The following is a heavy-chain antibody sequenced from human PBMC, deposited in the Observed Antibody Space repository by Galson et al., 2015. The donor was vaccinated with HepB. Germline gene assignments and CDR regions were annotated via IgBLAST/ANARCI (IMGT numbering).Heavy chain of an antibody. V-gene: IGHV3-30*04. Sequence: SLRLSCAASGFTFSSYAMHWVRQAPGKGLEWVAVISYDGSNKYYADSVKGRFTISRDNSKNTLYLQMNSLRAEDTAVYYCAREDRGSSWTNRYYYYGMDVWGQGTTVTVSS. CDR1: GFTFSSYA. J-gene: IGHJ6*02. D-gene: IGHD6-13*01. CDR2: ISYDGSNK. CDR3: AREDRGSSWTNRYYYYGMDV.